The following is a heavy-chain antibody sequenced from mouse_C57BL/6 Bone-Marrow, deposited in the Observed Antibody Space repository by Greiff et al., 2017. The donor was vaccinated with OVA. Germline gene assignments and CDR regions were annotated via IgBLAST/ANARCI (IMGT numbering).Heavy chain of an antibody. CDR3: ARWHYAMDY. CDR1: GYTFTDYY. Sequence: EVQLQESGPVLVKPGASVKMSCKASGYTFTDYYMNWVKQSHGKSLEWIGVINPYNGGTSYNRKFKGKATLTVDKSSSTAYMELNSLTSEDSAVYYCARWHYAMDYWGQGTSVTVSS. V-gene: IGHV1-19*01. CDR2: INPYNGGT. J-gene: IGHJ4*01.